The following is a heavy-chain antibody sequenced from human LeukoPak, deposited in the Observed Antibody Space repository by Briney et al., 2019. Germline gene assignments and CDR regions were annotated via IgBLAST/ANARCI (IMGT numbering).Heavy chain of an antibody. D-gene: IGHD3-22*01. Sequence: PGGSLRLSCAASGFTFSNYAITWVRQAPGKGLEWVSTISSSGTNTYYADSVKGRFTISRDNSKNTLYLQMISLRAEDTAVYYCAKDGHYDSSGFTLQYWGQGTLVTVSS. CDR2: ISSSGTNT. J-gene: IGHJ1*01. CDR3: AKDGHYDSSGFTLQY. CDR1: GFTFSNYA. V-gene: IGHV3-23*01.